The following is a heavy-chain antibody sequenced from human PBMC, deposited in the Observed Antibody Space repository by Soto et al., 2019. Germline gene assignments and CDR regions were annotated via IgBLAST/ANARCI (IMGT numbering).Heavy chain of an antibody. D-gene: IGHD6-6*01. J-gene: IGHJ4*02. CDR3: ARQQVVQAALDY. CDR2: IWYDGSNK. V-gene: IGHV3-33*01. Sequence: QVHLVESGGGVVQPGRSLRLSCAASGFTFTNYAMHWVRQAPGKGLEWVAVIWYDGSNKYYADSVKGRFTISRDNSKNQVYLHMNTLRAEDTDVYYCARQQVVQAALDYWGQGALVTVSS. CDR1: GFTFTNYA.